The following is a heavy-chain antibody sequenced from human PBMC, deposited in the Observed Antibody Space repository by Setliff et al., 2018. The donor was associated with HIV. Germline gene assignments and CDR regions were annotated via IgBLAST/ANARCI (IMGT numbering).Heavy chain of an antibody. Sequence: PSQTLSLTCAISGDNVSSDRTAWNWIRQSPSRGLEWLGRTHYRSRWYSDYATFVKSRITINPDTSKNQFSLQLNSVTPEDTAVYFCARAGTTMAATGYCFDHWGQGTLVTVSS. CDR3: ARAGTTMAATGYCFDH. J-gene: IGHJ4*02. V-gene: IGHV6-1*01. CDR2: THYRSRWYS. CDR1: GDNVSSDRTA. D-gene: IGHD6-13*01.